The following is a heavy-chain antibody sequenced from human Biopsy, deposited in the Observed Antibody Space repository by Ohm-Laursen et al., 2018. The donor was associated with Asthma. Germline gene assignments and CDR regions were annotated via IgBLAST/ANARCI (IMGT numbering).Heavy chain of an antibody. J-gene: IGHJ6*02. Sequence: PSETLSPTCSVFGGSVYSYDHHWSWIRQPPGKGLVWIGFIFYSGSTFYNPSLRGRITISVDTSKRQFSLSLRSVTVADTAVYFCARAQSYGDIYYGLDVWGQGTTVTVSS. D-gene: IGHD2-21*02. CDR3: ARAQSYGDIYYGLDV. CDR2: IFYSGST. CDR1: GGSVYSYDHH. V-gene: IGHV4-30-4*01.